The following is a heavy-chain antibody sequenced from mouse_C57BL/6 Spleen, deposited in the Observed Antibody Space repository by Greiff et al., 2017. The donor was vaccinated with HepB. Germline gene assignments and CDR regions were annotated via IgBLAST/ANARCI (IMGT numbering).Heavy chain of an antibody. V-gene: IGHV1-74*01. J-gene: IGHJ1*03. CDR3: ARLYDYGWYFDV. CDR2: IHPSDSDT. Sequence: QVQLQQPGAELVKPGASVKVSCKASGYTFTSYWMHWVKQRPGQGLEWIGRIHPSDSDTNYNQKFKGKATLTVDKSSSTAYMQISSLTSADSAVYDCARLYDYGWYFDVWGTGTTVTVSS. D-gene: IGHD2-4*01. CDR1: GYTFTSYW.